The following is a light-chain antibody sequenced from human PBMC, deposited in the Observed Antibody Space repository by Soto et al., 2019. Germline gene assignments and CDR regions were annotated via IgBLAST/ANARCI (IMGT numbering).Light chain of an antibody. Sequence: QSVLTQPASVSASPGQSITISCTGTSSDFGGYNYVSWYQQHPGKAPKLMIYDVSNRPSGVSNRFSGSKSGNTASLTISGLQAEDEADYYCSSYTSSSTLGVFGTGTKVTVL. V-gene: IGLV2-14*01. CDR3: SSYTSSSTLGV. CDR1: SSDFGGYNY. J-gene: IGLJ1*01. CDR2: DVS.